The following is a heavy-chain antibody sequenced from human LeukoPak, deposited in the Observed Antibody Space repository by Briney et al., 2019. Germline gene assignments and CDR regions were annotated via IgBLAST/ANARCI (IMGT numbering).Heavy chain of an antibody. D-gene: IGHD1-1*01. CDR3: ARLRGGVQLWGD. Sequence: SETLSLTCTVSSGSFSSSSYFCGWIRQPPGMGLEWIATINYSGTTYYNPSLKSRVTTSIDTSNNQFSLKLSSVTAADTDVYYGARLRGGVQLWGDWGQGALVTVSS. J-gene: IGHJ4*01. V-gene: IGHV4-39*01. CDR2: INYSGTT. CDR1: SGSFSSSSYF.